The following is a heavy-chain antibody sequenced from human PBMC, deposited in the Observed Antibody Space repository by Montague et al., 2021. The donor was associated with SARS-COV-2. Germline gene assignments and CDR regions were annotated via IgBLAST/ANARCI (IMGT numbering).Heavy chain of an antibody. CDR1: GFTFSSYS. CDR3: ARDQNHGMDV. D-gene: IGHD1-14*01. CDR2: ISSSSSSTI. V-gene: IGHV3-48*02. Sequence: SLRLSCAASGFTFSSYSVNWVRQAPGKGLEWVSYISSSSSSTIYYADSVKGRFTISRDNAKNSLYLQMNSLRDEDTAVYYCARDQNHGMDVWGQGTTVIVSS. J-gene: IGHJ6*02.